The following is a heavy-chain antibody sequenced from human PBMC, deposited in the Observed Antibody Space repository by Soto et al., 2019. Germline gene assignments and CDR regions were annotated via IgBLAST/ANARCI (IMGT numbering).Heavy chain of an antibody. J-gene: IGHJ4*02. CDR3: AKEATNINNFDY. CDR1: GFTFDNYE. V-gene: IGHV3-48*03. D-gene: IGHD1-26*01. Sequence: EVQLVESGGGLVQPGGSLRLSCAASGFTFDNYEMNWVRQAPGKGLEWISYISSSGSMMYYADSVKGRFTISRDNAKNSLYLQMNSLRAEDTAVYYCAKEATNINNFDYWGQGTLVTVSS. CDR2: ISSSGSMM.